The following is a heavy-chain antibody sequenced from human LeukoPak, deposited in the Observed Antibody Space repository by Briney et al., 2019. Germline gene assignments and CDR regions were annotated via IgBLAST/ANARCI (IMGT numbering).Heavy chain of an antibody. CDR1: GGSISSYY. V-gene: IGHV4-4*07. CDR2: IYTSGST. J-gene: IGHJ4*02. CDR3: ARGPDYYDSSGYYHLDY. D-gene: IGHD3-22*01. Sequence: SETLSLTCTVSGGSISSYYWSWIRQPAGKGLEWIGRIYTSGSTNYNPSLKSRVTMSVDTSKNQFSLELSSVTAADTAVYYCARGPDYYDSSGYYHLDYWGQGTLVTVSS.